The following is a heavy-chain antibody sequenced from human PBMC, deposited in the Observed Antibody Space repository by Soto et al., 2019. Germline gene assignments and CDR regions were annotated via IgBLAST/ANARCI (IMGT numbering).Heavy chain of an antibody. D-gene: IGHD3-3*01. V-gene: IGHV4-34*01. CDR1: GGSFSGYY. J-gene: IGHJ4*02. Sequence: SETLSLTCAVYGGSFSGYYWSWIRQPPGKGLEWIGEINHSGSTNYNPSLKSRVTISVDTSKNQFSLKLSSVTAADTAVYYCARATYYDFWSGARRWGFDYWGQGTLVTVSS. CDR3: ARATYYDFWSGARRWGFDY. CDR2: INHSGST.